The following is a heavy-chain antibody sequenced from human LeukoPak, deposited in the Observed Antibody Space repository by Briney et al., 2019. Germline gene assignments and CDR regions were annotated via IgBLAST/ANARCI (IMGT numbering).Heavy chain of an antibody. CDR1: GATFSSYA. D-gene: IGHD3-10*01. V-gene: IGHV1-69*13. Sequence: SVKVSCKASGATFSSYAISWVRQAPGQGLEWMGGIIPIFGTANYAQKFQGRVTITADESTSTAYMELSSLRSEDTAVYYCARASGITMVRGVIMSGLTWFDPWGQGTLVTVSS. CDR3: ARASGITMVRGVIMSGLTWFDP. CDR2: IIPIFGTA. J-gene: IGHJ5*02.